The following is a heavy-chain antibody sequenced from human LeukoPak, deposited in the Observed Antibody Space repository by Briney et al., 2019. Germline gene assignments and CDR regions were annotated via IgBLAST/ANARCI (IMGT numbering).Heavy chain of an antibody. V-gene: IGHV1-46*01. CDR3: ARATVQWNIAAASDP. J-gene: IGHJ5*02. CDR2: INPSGGST. CDR1: GYTFTSYY. D-gene: IGHD6-13*01. Sequence: ASAKVSCKASGYTFTSYYMHWVRQAPGQGLEWMGIINPSGGSTSYAQKFQGRVTMTRDTSTSTVYMELSSLRSEDTAVYYCARATVQWNIAAASDPWGQGTLVTVSS.